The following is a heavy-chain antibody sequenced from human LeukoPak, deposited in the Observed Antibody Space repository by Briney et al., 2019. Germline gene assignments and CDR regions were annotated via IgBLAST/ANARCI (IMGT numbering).Heavy chain of an antibody. CDR1: RFTFSRYS. CDR3: ARDYFDSSDYPQTYYYYYMDV. J-gene: IGHJ6*03. Sequence: PGGSLRLSCAATRFTFSRYSRNWVRQAPGKGLEGVAPISNTSTLLYSADSVKGRFPISRDTAKNSLFLQMNSLRAEDTAIYYCARDYFDSSDYPQTYYYYYMDVWGKGTTVTVSS. V-gene: IGHV3-21*01. D-gene: IGHD3-22*01. CDR2: ISNTSTLL.